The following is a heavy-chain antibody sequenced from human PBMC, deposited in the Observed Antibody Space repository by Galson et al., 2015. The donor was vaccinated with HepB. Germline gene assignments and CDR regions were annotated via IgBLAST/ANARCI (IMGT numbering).Heavy chain of an antibody. CDR2: INPSDDST. CDR3: ARRAERDSSSWPLFDY. D-gene: IGHD6-13*01. Sequence: SVKVSCKASGYIFSDHYMNWVRQAPGQGLEWMGIINPSDDSTTYAQRFQDGVTMTSDTSTRTVYMEMSRLRSEDTAVYYCARRAERDSSSWPLFDYWGQGTLVIVSS. CDR1: GYIFSDHY. V-gene: IGHV1-46*01. J-gene: IGHJ4*02.